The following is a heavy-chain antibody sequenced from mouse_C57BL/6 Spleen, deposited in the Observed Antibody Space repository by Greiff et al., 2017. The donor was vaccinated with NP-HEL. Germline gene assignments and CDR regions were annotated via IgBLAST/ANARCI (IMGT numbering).Heavy chain of an antibody. CDR3: ARMGFAY. CDR2: INPNNGGT. Sequence: EVQLQQSGPELVKPGASVKISCKASGYTFTDYYMNWVKQSHGKSLEWIGDINPNNGGTSYNQKFKGKATLTVDKSSSTAYMELRSLTSEASAVYYCARMGFAYWGQGALVTVSA. V-gene: IGHV1-26*01. CDR1: GYTFTDYY. J-gene: IGHJ3*01.